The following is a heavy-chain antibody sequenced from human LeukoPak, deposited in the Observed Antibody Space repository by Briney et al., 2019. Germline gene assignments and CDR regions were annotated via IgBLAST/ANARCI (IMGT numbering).Heavy chain of an antibody. V-gene: IGHV4-34*01. CDR2: INHSGST. J-gene: IGHJ6*02. D-gene: IGHD1-26*01. Sequence: SETLSLTSTHTGGSFCGFSGSSISQPPGKGLEWIGEINHSGSTNYNPSLKSRVTISVDTSKNQVSLKLSSLTAADTAVYYCARSPRSESFSGSSSLLYGINVRGQGNTVTVSS. CDR3: ARSPRSESFSGSSSLLYGINV. CDR1: GGSFCGFS.